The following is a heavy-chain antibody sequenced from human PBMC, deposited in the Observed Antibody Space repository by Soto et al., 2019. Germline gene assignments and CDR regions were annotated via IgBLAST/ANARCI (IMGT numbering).Heavy chain of an antibody. Sequence: SETLSLTCTVSGGSISSSSYYWVLIRQPPGKGLEWIGSIYYSGSTYYNPSLKSRVTISVDTSKNQFSLKLSSVTAADTAVYYLSIPHRRYDQPMVDPLGQGTPGNGPS. CDR3: SIPHRRYDQPMVDP. D-gene: IGHD5-12*01. CDR1: GGSISSSSYY. V-gene: IGHV4-39*03. J-gene: IGHJ5*02. CDR2: IYYSGST.